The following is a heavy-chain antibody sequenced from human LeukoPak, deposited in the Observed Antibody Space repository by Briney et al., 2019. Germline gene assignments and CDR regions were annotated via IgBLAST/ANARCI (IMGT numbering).Heavy chain of an antibody. CDR2: IYYSGNT. CDR1: GGSISSGGYS. CDR3: ASSKSMAAAGTKVPDY. D-gene: IGHD6-13*01. Sequence: PSETLSLNCTVPGGSISSGGYSWSWIRQHPGRGLEWIGYIYYSGNTYYNPSLMSRVTISVDTSKNQFSLKLSSVTAADTAVYYCASSKSMAAAGTKVPDYWGQGTLVTVSS. J-gene: IGHJ4*02. V-gene: IGHV4-31*03.